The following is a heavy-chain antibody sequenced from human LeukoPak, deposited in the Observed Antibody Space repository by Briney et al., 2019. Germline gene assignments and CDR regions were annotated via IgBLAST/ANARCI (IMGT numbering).Heavy chain of an antibody. CDR3: ARGGGLDV. CDR1: GFTFSSYW. Sequence: GGSLRLCCAASGFTFSSYWMNWARQAPGKGLEWVASINHNGNVNYYVDSVKGRFTISRDNAKNSLYLQMSNLRAEDTAVYFCARGGGLDVWGQGATVTVSS. D-gene: IGHD3-16*01. CDR2: INHNGNVN. V-gene: IGHV3-7*03. J-gene: IGHJ6*02.